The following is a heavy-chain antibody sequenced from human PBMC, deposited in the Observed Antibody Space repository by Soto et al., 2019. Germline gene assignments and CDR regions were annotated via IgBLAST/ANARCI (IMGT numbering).Heavy chain of an antibody. Sequence: SETLSLTCAVSGGSISSAGYSWSWIRQTPGKGLEWIGYMYHSGSTYYNPSLKSRVTISIDRSKNQFSLKLNSVTAADTAVYYCARQHYYDSSGYYSWNWGQGTLVTVSS. D-gene: IGHD3-22*01. CDR3: ARQHYYDSSGYYSWN. CDR1: GGSISSAGYS. CDR2: MYHSGST. V-gene: IGHV4-30-2*01. J-gene: IGHJ4*02.